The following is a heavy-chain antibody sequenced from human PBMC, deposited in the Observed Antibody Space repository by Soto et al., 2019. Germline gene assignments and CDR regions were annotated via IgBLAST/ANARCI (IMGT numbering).Heavy chain of an antibody. Sequence: VQLVESGGDLVKPGGSLRLSCAASEFTFTNAWMNWVRQAPGKGLEWVGRIKSKADGGTTDYAAPVKGRFTISRDESQNTLYLQMNSLKTEDTAVYYCTSLYYGHWGQGTLVTVSS. CDR1: EFTFTNAW. CDR2: IKSKADGGTT. V-gene: IGHV3-15*07. D-gene: IGHD3-16*02. CDR3: TSLYYGH. J-gene: IGHJ4*02.